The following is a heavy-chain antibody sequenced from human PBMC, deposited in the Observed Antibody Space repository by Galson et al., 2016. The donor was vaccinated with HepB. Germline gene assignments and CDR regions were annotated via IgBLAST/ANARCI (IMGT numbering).Heavy chain of an antibody. CDR3: ARQAYCSTTSCLERDTDAFDI. V-gene: IGHV4-4*02. CDR1: GVSICTVHW. CDR2: IFHTGSA. D-gene: IGHD2-2*01. J-gene: IGHJ3*02. Sequence: SETLSLTCAVSGVSICTVHWWSLVRLSPGKGLEWIGEIFHTGSAHYNLSLQSRVTMSVDPSKKQFSLKLSSVSAADTAVYYCARQAYCSTTSCLERDTDAFDIWGQGTMVTVSS.